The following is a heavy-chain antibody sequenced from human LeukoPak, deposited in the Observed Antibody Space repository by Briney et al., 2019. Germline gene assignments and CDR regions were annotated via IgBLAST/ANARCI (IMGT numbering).Heavy chain of an antibody. J-gene: IGHJ4*02. V-gene: IGHV3-11*04. CDR2: ISSSGSTI. D-gene: IGHD5-18*01. CDR1: GVTFSDYY. CDR3: ARDERGYSQGY. Sequence: PGGSLRLSCAASGVTFSDYYMSWVRQAPGKGVEGVSYISSSGSTIYYADSVKGRFTISRDNAKNSLYLQMNSLRAEDTAVYYCARDERGYSQGYWGQGTLVTVSS.